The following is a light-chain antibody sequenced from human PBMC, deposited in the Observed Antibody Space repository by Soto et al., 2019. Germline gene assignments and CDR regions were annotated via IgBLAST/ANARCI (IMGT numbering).Light chain of an antibody. Sequence: QSALTQSPSVSGAPGQRVSISCIGGSSNIGAGYDVHWYQQLPGTAPKLLMFDNNNRPSGVPDRFSGSRSATSASLAITGLQAEDEADYYCQSYDSSLRALVFGGGTK. CDR1: SSNIGAGYD. V-gene: IGLV1-40*01. J-gene: IGLJ2*01. CDR2: DNN. CDR3: QSYDSSLRALV.